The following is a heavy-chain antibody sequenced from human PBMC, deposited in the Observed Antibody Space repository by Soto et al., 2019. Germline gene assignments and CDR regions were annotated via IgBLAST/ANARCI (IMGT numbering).Heavy chain of an antibody. D-gene: IGHD2-15*01. Sequence: QVQLVESGGGVVQPGRSLRLSCAASGFTFSSYGMHWVRQAPGKGLEWVAVISYDGSNKYYADSVKGRFTISRDNSKNTLYLQMNSLRAEDTAVYYCAKLQDRLSDYYYGMDVWGQGTTVTVSS. CDR1: GFTFSSYG. J-gene: IGHJ6*02. CDR3: AKLQDRLSDYYYGMDV. V-gene: IGHV3-30*18. CDR2: ISYDGSNK.